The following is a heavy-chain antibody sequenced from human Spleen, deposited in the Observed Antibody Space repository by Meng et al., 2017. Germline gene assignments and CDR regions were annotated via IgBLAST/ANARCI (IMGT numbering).Heavy chain of an antibody. V-gene: IGHV5-51*01. D-gene: IGHD3-22*01. CDR1: GYSFSTYW. CDR3: ARLNYDRSGGNWFDP. J-gene: IGHJ5*02. Sequence: KVSCKGSGYSFSTYWIGWVRQMPGKGLEWLGIIYPRDSETNYSPSFQGQVTISVDKSISTAYLQWSRLKASDTAMYYCARLNYDRSGGNWFDPWGQGTLVTVSS. CDR2: IYPRDSET.